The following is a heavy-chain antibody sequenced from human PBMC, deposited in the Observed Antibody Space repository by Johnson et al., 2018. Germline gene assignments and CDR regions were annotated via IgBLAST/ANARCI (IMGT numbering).Heavy chain of an antibody. Sequence: QVQLVQSGGGVVQPGRSLRLSCAASGFTFSNYGMHWVRQAPGKGLEWVAVIWYDGSNKYYADSVKGRFTISRDNSKNTLYLQMNSLRAEDTAVYYCATEVGSLEPTGAFDIWGQGTMVTVSS. J-gene: IGHJ3*02. V-gene: IGHV3-33*01. CDR2: IWYDGSNK. CDR1: GFTFSNYG. D-gene: IGHD1-1*01. CDR3: ATEVGSLEPTGAFDI.